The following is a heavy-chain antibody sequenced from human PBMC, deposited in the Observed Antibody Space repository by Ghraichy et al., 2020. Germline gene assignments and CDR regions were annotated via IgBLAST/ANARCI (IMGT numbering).Heavy chain of an antibody. Sequence: GGSLRLSCAASGFTFSSYDMHWVRQATGKGLEWVSAIGTAGDTYYPGSVKGRFTISRENAKNSLYLQMNSLRAGDTAVYYCARGFGGDAPALFDYWGQGTLVTVSS. V-gene: IGHV3-13*01. CDR3: ARGFGGDAPALFDY. D-gene: IGHD3-16*01. CDR2: IGTAGDT. CDR1: GFTFSSYD. J-gene: IGHJ4*02.